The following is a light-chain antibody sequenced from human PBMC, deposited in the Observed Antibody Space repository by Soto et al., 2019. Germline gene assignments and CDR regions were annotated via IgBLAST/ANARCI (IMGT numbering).Light chain of an antibody. CDR3: QQSGSSSWT. J-gene: IGKJ1*01. CDR2: GAS. Sequence: EIVLTQSPGTLSLSPGERATLSCRASQSVSSSYLAWYQQKPGQAPRLLIYGASSRATGIPDRFSGSGSGTDFTLTIRRLEPEDFAVYYCQQSGSSSWTFRQGTKVDIK. CDR1: QSVSSSY. V-gene: IGKV3-20*01.